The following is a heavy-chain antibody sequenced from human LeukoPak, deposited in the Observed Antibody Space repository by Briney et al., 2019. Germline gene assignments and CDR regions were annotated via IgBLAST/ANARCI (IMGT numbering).Heavy chain of an antibody. CDR1: GFTFSSYW. Sequence: GGSLRLSCAASGFTFSSYWMSWVRQAPGKGLEWVANIKQDGSEKYYVDSVKGRFTISRDNAKNSLYLQMNSLRAEDTAVYYCARRPNYGDYVDFDYWGQGTLVTVSS. D-gene: IGHD4-17*01. V-gene: IGHV3-7*01. CDR3: ARRPNYGDYVDFDY. CDR2: IKQDGSEK. J-gene: IGHJ4*02.